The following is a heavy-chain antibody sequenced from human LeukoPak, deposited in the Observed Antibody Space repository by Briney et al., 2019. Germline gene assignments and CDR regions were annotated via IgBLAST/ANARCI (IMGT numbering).Heavy chain of an antibody. Sequence: KASETLSLTCTVSGGSISSGSYYWSWIRQPAGKGLEWIGRIYTSGSTNYNPSLKSRVTISVDTSKNQFSLKLSSVTAADTAVYYCARRTTMVRPFDYWGQGTLVTVSS. J-gene: IGHJ4*02. CDR1: GGSISSGSYY. CDR2: IYTSGST. V-gene: IGHV4-61*02. D-gene: IGHD3-10*01. CDR3: ARRTTMVRPFDY.